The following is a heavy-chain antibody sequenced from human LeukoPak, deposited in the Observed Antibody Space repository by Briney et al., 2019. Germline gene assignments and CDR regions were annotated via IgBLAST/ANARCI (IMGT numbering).Heavy chain of an antibody. CDR2: IHYTGST. Sequence: SETLSLTCTVSGGSISSYYWSWIRQPPGKGLEWIGYIHYTGSTNYNPSLKSRVTISVDTPKNQFSLKLSSVTAADTAVYYCARDAPWYSSSWYAADAFDIWGQGTMVTVSS. J-gene: IGHJ3*02. D-gene: IGHD6-13*01. CDR1: GGSISSYY. V-gene: IGHV4-59*01. CDR3: ARDAPWYSSSWYAADAFDI.